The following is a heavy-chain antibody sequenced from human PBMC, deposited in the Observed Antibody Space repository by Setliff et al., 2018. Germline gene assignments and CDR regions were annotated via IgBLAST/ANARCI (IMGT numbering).Heavy chain of an antibody. CDR2: IYHSGST. Sequence: PSETLSLTCALYGQSFSDYYWSWVRQPPGKGLEWIGEIYHSGSTNYNPSLKSRVTISVDTSKNQFSLKLSSVTAADTAVYYRARDRQYCSSPTCYSSYFYYYGMDVWGQGTTVTVSS. D-gene: IGHD2-2*02. CDR3: ARDRQYCSSPTCYSSYFYYYGMDV. V-gene: IGHV4-34*01. CDR1: GQSFSDYY. J-gene: IGHJ6*02.